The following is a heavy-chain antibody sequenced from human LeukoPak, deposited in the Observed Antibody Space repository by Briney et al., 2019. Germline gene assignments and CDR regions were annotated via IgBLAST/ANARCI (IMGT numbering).Heavy chain of an antibody. J-gene: IGHJ4*02. CDR3: AKALLPYMWLPGEQDY. CDR1: GFSFSSYG. CDR2: VSGSGDST. Sequence: PGGSLRLSCAASGFSFSSYGMNWVRQTPGKGLEWVLAVSGSGDSTYYADSVNGRFTTSRDNSKNTLYLQMNSLRAEDTAVYYCAKALLPYMWLPGEQDYWGQGTLVTVSS. V-gene: IGHV3-23*01. D-gene: IGHD3-16*01.